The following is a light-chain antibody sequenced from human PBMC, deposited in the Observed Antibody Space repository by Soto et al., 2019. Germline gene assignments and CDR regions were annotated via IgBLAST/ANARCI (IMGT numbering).Light chain of an antibody. J-gene: IGKJ3*01. CDR1: QSVSSSY. V-gene: IGKV3-20*01. Sequence: EIVLTQSPGTLSLSPGERATLSCRASQSVSSSYLAWYQQKPGQAPRLLIYGASSRATGIPDRFSGSGSGTDFTLTISRLEPEDFAVYYCQHLNNYPPFTFGPGTKVDLE. CDR3: QHLNNYPPFT. CDR2: GAS.